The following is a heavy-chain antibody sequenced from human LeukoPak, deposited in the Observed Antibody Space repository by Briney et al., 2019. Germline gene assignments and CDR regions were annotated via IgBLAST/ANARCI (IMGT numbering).Heavy chain of an antibody. V-gene: IGHV1-2*02. CDR3: VAWNYPRLDY. D-gene: IGHD1-7*01. CDR1: GYSFNVYY. CDR2: INPNSGGT. J-gene: IGHJ4*02. Sequence: ASVKVSCKASGYSFNVYYMHWLRQVPGQGLEWMGWINPNSGGTNYAQKFQGRVTMTRDTSISTAYMELSRLRSDGTAVYYCVAWNYPRLDYWGQGTLVTVSS.